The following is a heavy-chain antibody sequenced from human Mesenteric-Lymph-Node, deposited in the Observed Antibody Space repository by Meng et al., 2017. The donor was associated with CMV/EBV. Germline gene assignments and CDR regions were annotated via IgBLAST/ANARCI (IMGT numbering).Heavy chain of an antibody. V-gene: IGHV1-8*01. J-gene: IGHJ4*02. Sequence: ASVKVSCKASGYTFTSYDINWVRQATGQGLEWMGWMNPNSGNTGYAQKFQGRVTMTRNTSISTAYMELSSLRSDDTAVYYCARDLFQSLDGGSLLEWPQGYWGQGTLITVSS. CDR2: MNPNSGNT. CDR1: GYTFTSYD. D-gene: IGHD3-3*01. CDR3: ARDLFQSLDGGSLLEWPQGY.